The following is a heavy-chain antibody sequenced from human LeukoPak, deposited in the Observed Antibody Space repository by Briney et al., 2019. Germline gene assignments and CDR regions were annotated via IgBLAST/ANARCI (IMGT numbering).Heavy chain of an antibody. CDR2: ISSGGSTI. Sequence: GGSLRLSCAVSGFTFSDYYMSWIRQAPGKGLEWVSYISSGGSTISHADSVKGRFTISRDNAENSLYLQMNSLRAEDTAVYYCARGEGLWFGELLVPGYWGQGTLVTVSS. D-gene: IGHD3-10*01. V-gene: IGHV3-11*04. CDR3: ARGEGLWFGELLVPGY. J-gene: IGHJ4*02. CDR1: GFTFSDYY.